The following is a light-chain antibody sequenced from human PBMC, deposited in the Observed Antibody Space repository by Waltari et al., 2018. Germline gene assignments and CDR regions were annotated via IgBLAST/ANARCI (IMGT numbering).Light chain of an antibody. CDR3: SSYAGNNHLI. CDR1: SGDIGTFKY. CDR2: EVS. V-gene: IGLV2-8*01. Sequence: QSALTQPPSASGSPGQSLTISCTGSSGDIGTFKYVSWYQQHPGKAPKVIIYEVSKRPPGVPGRFSASKSDNPASLTVSGLQSDDEAIYYCSSYAGNNHLIFGGGTRVTVL. J-gene: IGLJ2*01.